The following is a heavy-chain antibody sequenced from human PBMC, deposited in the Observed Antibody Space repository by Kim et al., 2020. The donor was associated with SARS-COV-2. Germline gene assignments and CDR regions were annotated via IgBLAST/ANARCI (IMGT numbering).Heavy chain of an antibody. Sequence: GESLKISCKGSGYSFTSYWISWVRQMPGKGLEWMGIIYPGDSDTRYSPSFQGQVTISADKSISTAYLQWSSLKASDTAMYYCARLMYYGGYDLYPFYYYYGMDVWGQGTTVTVSS. J-gene: IGHJ6*02. D-gene: IGHD5-12*01. V-gene: IGHV5-51*01. CDR2: IYPGDSDT. CDR3: ARLMYYGGYDLYPFYYYYGMDV. CDR1: GYSFTSYW.